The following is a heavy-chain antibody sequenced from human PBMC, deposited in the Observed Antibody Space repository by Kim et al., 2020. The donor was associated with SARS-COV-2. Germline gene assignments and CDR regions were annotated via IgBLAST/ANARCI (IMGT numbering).Heavy chain of an antibody. D-gene: IGHD3-10*02. V-gene: IGHV3-23*03. CDR2: IYSDSSGT. Sequence: GSLRLSCVASAFTFKTYAMSWVRQAPGKGLEWVSSIYSDSSGTFYADSVKGRFTISRDNSKSTLYLQMNSLTADDTALYYCARAGLDGHFYVGYFDYWGRGTLVTVSS. J-gene: IGHJ4*02. CDR3: ARAGLDGHFYVGYFDY. CDR1: AFTFKTYA.